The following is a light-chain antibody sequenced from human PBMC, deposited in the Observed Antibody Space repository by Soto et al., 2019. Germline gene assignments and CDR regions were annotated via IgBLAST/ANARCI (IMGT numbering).Light chain of an antibody. CDR1: QSVNSN. V-gene: IGKV3-15*01. J-gene: IGKJ2*01. Sequence: EVEMTQSPATLSVSPGEGATLSCRASQSVNSNLAWYQQRPGQAPRLLIYGASTRATGIPARFSGSGSGTEFTLTISSLQSEDVAISYCQQYNDWQPRYTFGQGTKLEIK. CDR3: QQYNDWQPRYT. CDR2: GAS.